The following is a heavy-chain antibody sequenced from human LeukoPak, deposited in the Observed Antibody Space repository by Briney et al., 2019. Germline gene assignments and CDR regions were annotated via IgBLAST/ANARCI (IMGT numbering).Heavy chain of an antibody. J-gene: IGHJ4*02. CDR2: IYHSGST. Sequence: SQTLSLTCAVSGGSISSDGYFWSWIRQPPGKGLEWIGYIYHSGSTYYNPSLNSRVTMSVDTSRNQFSLNLTSVSAADTAVYYCARQGSAVTTLEYWGQGTLVTVSS. CDR3: ARQGSAVTTLEY. CDR1: GGSISSDGYF. V-gene: IGHV4-30-2*05. D-gene: IGHD4-17*01.